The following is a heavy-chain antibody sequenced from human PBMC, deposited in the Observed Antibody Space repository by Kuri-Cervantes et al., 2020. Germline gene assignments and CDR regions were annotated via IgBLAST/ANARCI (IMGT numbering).Heavy chain of an antibody. CDR2: ISGSGGST. Sequence: GESLKISCAASGFTFSSYAMSWVRQAPGKGLEWVSAISGSGGSTYYADSVKGRFTISRDNSKNTLYLQMNSLRPEDTAVYYCATDAYSSGSDYFDDWGQGTLVTVSS. V-gene: IGHV3-23*01. D-gene: IGHD3-10*01. J-gene: IGHJ4*02. CDR3: ATDAYSSGSDYFDD. CDR1: GFTFSSYA.